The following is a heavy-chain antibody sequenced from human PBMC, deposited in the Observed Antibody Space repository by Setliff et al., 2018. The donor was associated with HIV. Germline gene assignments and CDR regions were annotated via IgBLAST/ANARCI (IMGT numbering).Heavy chain of an antibody. Sequence: ASVKVSCKASGYTFTSHGISWVRQAPGQGLEWMGWISAYNGNTDYAQKFQGRVTMTRVTSISTAYMKLTRLTSDDTAVYYCARVTVSGRGLHFWGQGTLVTVSS. J-gene: IGHJ4*02. V-gene: IGHV1-18*01. CDR3: ARVTVSGRGLHF. CDR1: GYTFTSHG. D-gene: IGHD4-4*01. CDR2: ISAYNGNT.